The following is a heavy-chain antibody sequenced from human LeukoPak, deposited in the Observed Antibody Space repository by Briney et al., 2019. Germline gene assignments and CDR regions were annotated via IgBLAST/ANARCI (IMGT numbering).Heavy chain of an antibody. D-gene: IGHD2-2*01. CDR2: IWYDGSNK. J-gene: IGHJ6*02. V-gene: IGHV3-33*08. Sequence: GGSLRLSCAASGFTFTSYAVSWVRQAPGKGLEWVAVIWYDGSNKYYADSVKGRFTISRDNSKNTPYLQMNSLRAEDTAVYYCARSPGNIVVVPAAIYYYYYGMDVWGQGTTVTVSS. CDR3: ARSPGNIVVVPAAIYYYYYGMDV. CDR1: GFTFTSYA.